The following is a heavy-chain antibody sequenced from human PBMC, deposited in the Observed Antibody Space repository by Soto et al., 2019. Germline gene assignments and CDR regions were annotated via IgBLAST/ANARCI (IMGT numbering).Heavy chain of an antibody. V-gene: IGHV3-48*02. J-gene: IGHJ6*02. Sequence: PGGSLRLSCAVSGFTFSSYSMNWVRQAPGKGLEWVSYISSSSSTIYYADSVKGRFTISRDNAKNSLYLQMNSLRDEDTAVYYCARPEYSSSSYGMDVWGQGTTVTVSS. CDR1: GFTFSSYS. D-gene: IGHD6-6*01. CDR3: ARPEYSSSSYGMDV. CDR2: ISSSSSTI.